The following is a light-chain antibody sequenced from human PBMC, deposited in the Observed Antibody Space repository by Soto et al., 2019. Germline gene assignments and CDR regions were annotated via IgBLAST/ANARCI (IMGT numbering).Light chain of an antibody. CDR2: DAS. CDR3: QQYGSSPLT. J-gene: IGKJ4*01. CDR1: QRVSSSTY. Sequence: ENVFPASQCTPVLSPGERATLSCRASQRVSSSTYLAWYQQRPGQAPRLLIYDASTRATGIPDRFSGSGSGTDFTLTISRLEPEDFAVYYCQQYGSSPLTFGGGTKV. V-gene: IGKV3-20*01.